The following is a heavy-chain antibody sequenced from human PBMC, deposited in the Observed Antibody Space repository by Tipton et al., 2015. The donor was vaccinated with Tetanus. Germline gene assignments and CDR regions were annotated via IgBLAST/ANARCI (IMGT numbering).Heavy chain of an antibody. D-gene: IGHD3-10*01. J-gene: IGHJ3*02. V-gene: IGHV4-59*04. Sequence: TLSLTCTVSGVSISSYNWTWIRQPPGRGLEWIGYIYYSGSTYYNPSLKSRVTISEDTSKNQFSLKLSSVTAADTAVYYCAREAGYYGLNAFDIWGQGTMVTVSS. CDR1: GVSISSYN. CDR2: IYYSGST. CDR3: AREAGYYGLNAFDI.